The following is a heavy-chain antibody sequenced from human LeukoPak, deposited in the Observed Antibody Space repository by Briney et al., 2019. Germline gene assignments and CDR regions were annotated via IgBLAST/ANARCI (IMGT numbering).Heavy chain of an antibody. CDR1: GFTFSTYW. J-gene: IGHJ6*04. D-gene: IGHD2-15*01. CDR2: ISYDGSNK. V-gene: IGHV3-30*18. Sequence: GGSLRLSCAASGFTFSTYWMSWVRQAPGKGLEWVAVISYDGSNKYYADSVKGRFTISRDNSKNTLYLQMNSLRAEDTAVYYCAKDLNDGGYCSGGSCYAPYYYYYGMDVWGKGTTVTVSS. CDR3: AKDLNDGGYCSGGSCYAPYYYYYGMDV.